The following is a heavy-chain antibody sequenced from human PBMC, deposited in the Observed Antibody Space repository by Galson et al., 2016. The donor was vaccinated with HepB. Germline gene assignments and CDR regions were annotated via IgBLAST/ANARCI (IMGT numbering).Heavy chain of an antibody. Sequence: SETLSLTCTVSGASVTSYYWSWIRQPPGKGLEWIGCMYYSGRTDYSPSLKRRVTMSADTSENQFSLRLSSVTAADTAVYYCARQQVGNNWFDPWGQGTLVTVSS. J-gene: IGHJ5*02. CDR2: MYYSGRT. CDR3: ARQQVGNNWFDP. CDR1: GASVTSYY. V-gene: IGHV4-59*02.